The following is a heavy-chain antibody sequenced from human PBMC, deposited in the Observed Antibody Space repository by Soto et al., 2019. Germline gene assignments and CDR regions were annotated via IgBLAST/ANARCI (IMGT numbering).Heavy chain of an antibody. Sequence: GESLKISCNGSGYSFTSYWIGWVRQMPGKGLGWMGIIYPGDSDTRYSPSFQGQVTISADKSISTAYLQWSSLKASDTAMYYCARAGYGDYVSSYYYYGMDVWGQGTTVTVSS. V-gene: IGHV5-51*01. CDR1: GYSFTSYW. CDR3: ARAGYGDYVSSYYYYGMDV. J-gene: IGHJ6*02. CDR2: IYPGDSDT. D-gene: IGHD4-17*01.